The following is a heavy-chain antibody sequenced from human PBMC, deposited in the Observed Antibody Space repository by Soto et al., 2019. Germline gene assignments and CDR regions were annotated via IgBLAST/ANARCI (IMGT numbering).Heavy chain of an antibody. V-gene: IGHV3-11*06. CDR2: ITNSGTYT. CDR1: GIRFSDYY. Sequence: QVQLVESGGGLVKPGGSLRLSCAAAGIRFSDYYMTWIRQAPGKGLEWISFITNSGTYTDYADSVKGRFTISRDNAKNSLYLHMNSLRAEDTAVYYCARGGQAPTGTSYWYFDLWGRGTLVTVSS. D-gene: IGHD6-13*01. CDR3: ARGGQAPTGTSYWYFDL. J-gene: IGHJ2*01.